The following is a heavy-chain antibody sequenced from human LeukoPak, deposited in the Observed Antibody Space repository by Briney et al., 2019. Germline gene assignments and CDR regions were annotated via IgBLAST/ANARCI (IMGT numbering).Heavy chain of an antibody. CDR1: GGTFSSYA. Sequence: GSSVKVSCKASGGTFSSYAISWVRQAPGQGLEWMGGIIPIFGTANYAQKFQGRVTITADESTSTAYMELSSLRSEDTAVYYCATAPDILTGYPFWREYYFDYWGQGTLVTVSS. D-gene: IGHD3-9*01. CDR2: IIPIFGTA. CDR3: ATAPDILTGYPFWREYYFDY. J-gene: IGHJ4*02. V-gene: IGHV1-69*01.